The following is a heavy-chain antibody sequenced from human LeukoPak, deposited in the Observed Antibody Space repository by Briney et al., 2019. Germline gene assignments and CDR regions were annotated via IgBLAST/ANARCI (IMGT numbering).Heavy chain of an antibody. J-gene: IGHJ3*01. Sequence: PGGSLRLSCAASGFTFSTYSMNWVRQAPGKGLEWIGEINHSGSTNYNPSLKSRVTILIDTSRNQFSLKLSSVTAADTAIYYCARGTYNTSPPDLWGQGTMVTVSS. V-gene: IGHV4-34*01. D-gene: IGHD1-14*01. CDR3: ARGTYNTSPPDL. CDR1: GFTFSTYS. CDR2: INHSGST.